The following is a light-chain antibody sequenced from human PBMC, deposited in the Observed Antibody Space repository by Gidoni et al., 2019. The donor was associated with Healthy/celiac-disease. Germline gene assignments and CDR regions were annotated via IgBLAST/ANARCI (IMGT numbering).Light chain of an antibody. CDR2: KAS. Sequence: DIQMTQSPSPLSASVGDRVTITCRASQSISSWLAWYQQKSGKAPKLLIYKASSLESGVPSRFSGSGSGTEFTLTISSLQPDDFATYYCQKYNSYSWTFXQXTKVEIK. CDR3: QKYNSYSWT. V-gene: IGKV1-5*03. J-gene: IGKJ1*01. CDR1: QSISSW.